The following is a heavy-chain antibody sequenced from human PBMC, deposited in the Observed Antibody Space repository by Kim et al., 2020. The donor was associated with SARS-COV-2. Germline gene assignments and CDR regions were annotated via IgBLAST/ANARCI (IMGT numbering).Heavy chain of an antibody. V-gene: IGHV1-2*04. CDR2: INPNGGAA. CDR3: AIIMNRTVRVCLFDY. J-gene: IGHJ4*02. CDR1: GYTFPNYY. Sequence: ASVKVSCKASGYTFPNYYIYWLRQTPGQGLERMGWINPNGGAAKYAQKFQDWVTVTRDTSITTTYMELSSLKPEDSAVYYCAIIMNRTVRVCLFDYWSQG. D-gene: IGHD3-16*01.